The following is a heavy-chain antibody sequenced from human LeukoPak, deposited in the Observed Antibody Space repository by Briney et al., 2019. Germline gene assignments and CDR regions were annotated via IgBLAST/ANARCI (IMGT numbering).Heavy chain of an antibody. Sequence: SETLSLTCTVSGGSISSSSYYWGWIRQPPGKGLEWIGSIYYSGSTYYNPSLKSRVTISVDTSKNQFSLKLSSVTAADTAVYYCARDLVAGYSYGYWFDPWGQGTLVTVSS. J-gene: IGHJ5*02. D-gene: IGHD5-18*01. CDR1: GGSISSSSYY. CDR2: IYYSGST. V-gene: IGHV4-39*07. CDR3: ARDLVAGYSYGYWFDP.